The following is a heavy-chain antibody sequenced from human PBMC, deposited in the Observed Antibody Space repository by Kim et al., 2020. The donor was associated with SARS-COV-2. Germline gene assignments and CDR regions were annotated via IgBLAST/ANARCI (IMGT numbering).Heavy chain of an antibody. CDR2: ISWNSGSI. Sequence: GGSLRLSCAASGFTFGDYAMHWVRQAPGKGLEWVSGISWNSGSIGYADSVKGRFTISRDNAKNSLYLQMNSLRAEDTALYYCAKDIYDILTGYYPKYYYYGMDVWGQGTTVTVSS. CDR3: AKDIYDILTGYYPKYYYYGMDV. V-gene: IGHV3-9*01. CDR1: GFTFGDYA. D-gene: IGHD3-9*01. J-gene: IGHJ6*02.